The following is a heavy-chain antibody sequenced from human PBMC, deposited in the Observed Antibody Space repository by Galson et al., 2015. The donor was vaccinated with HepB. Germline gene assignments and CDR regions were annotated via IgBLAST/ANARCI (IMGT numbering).Heavy chain of an antibody. Sequence: SLRLSCAASGFTFSDYYMSWIRQAPGKGLEWVSYISSSSSYTDYTDSVKGRFTISRDNTKNSLYLQMNSLRAEDTAVYYCARAAIKTMIVVGIWGQGTMVTVSS. CDR2: ISSSSSYT. D-gene: IGHD3-22*01. V-gene: IGHV3-11*06. CDR1: GFTFSDYY. J-gene: IGHJ3*02. CDR3: ARAAIKTMIVVGI.